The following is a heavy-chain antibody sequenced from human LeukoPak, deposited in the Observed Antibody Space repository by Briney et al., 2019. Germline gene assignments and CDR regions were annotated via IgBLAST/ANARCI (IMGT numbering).Heavy chain of an antibody. D-gene: IGHD6-13*01. J-gene: IGHJ4*02. Sequence: PSETLSLTCTVSGGSISSYYWSWIRQPPGKGLEWIGYIYYSGSTNYNPSLKSRVTISVDTSKNQFSLKLSSVTAADTAVYYCARYSSSWYGVDYWGQGTLVTVPS. CDR3: ARYSSSWYGVDY. CDR2: IYYSGST. CDR1: GGSISSYY. V-gene: IGHV4-59*01.